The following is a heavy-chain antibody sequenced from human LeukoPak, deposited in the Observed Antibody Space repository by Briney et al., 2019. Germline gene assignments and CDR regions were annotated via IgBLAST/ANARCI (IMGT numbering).Heavy chain of an antibody. J-gene: IGHJ4*02. V-gene: IGHV1-2*02. D-gene: IGHD5-24*01. CDR2: INPNSGGT. CDR1: GYTFTGYY. Sequence: ASVKVSCKASGYTFTGYYVRWVRQAPGQGLEWMGWINPNSGGTKYAQKFQGRLTMTRDTSISTAYMELSSLKSDDTAVYYCARDLRGDGTYFDYWGQGTLVTVSS. CDR3: ARDLRGDGTYFDY.